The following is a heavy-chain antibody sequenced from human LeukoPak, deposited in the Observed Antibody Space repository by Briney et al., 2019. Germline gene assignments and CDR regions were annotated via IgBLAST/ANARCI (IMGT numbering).Heavy chain of an antibody. J-gene: IGHJ4*02. V-gene: IGHV1-18*01. CDR2: ISAYNGNT. Sequence: ASVKVSCKASGYTFTSYGISWVRQAPGQGLEWMGWISAYNGNTNYAQKLQGRVTMTTDTSTSTAYMELRSLRSDDTAVYYCASSANWIYFLAPFDYWGQGTLVTVSS. D-gene: IGHD1-7*01. CDR1: GYTFTSYG. CDR3: ASSANWIYFLAPFDY.